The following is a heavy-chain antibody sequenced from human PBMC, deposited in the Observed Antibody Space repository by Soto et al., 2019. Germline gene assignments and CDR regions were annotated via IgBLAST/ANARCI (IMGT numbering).Heavy chain of an antibody. J-gene: IGHJ4*02. V-gene: IGHV4-59*08. D-gene: IGHD4-17*01. CDR3: ARTPYGDGLEYFDY. CDR2: IYYSGST. Sequence: SETLSLTCTFSGGSISSYYWSLIRQPPGKGLEWIGYIYYSGSTNYNPSLKSRVTISVDTSKNQFSLKLSSVTAADTAVYYCARTPYGDGLEYFDYWGQGTLVTVSS. CDR1: GGSISSYY.